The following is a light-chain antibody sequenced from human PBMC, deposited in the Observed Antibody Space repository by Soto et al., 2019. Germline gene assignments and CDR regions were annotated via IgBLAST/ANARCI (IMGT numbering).Light chain of an antibody. CDR2: GAS. J-gene: IGKJ4*01. CDR3: QPYNKWAPLP. Sequence: ENIMTKSPATLSVSPGERVPLSCRVSEGVGSSLAWYQQKPGQAPRVLIYGASTTAPGIPARFSGSGSGTEFTLTISSLHSEDFAVYYCQPYNKWAPLPSGGGTKADIK. V-gene: IGKV3-15*01. CDR1: EGVGSS.